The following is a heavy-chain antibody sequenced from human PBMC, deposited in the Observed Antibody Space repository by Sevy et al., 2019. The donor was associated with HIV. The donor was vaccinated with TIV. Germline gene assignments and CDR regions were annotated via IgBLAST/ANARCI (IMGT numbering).Heavy chain of an antibody. Sequence: GGSLRLSCAASGFTFSKYSMSWVRQPPGKGLVWVSTLSFVCGEINYADSVKGRFTISRDNSKSPVYLQMNNLRPEDTAVYYCAREGCTKPHDYWGQGTLVTVSS. CDR3: AREGCTKPHDY. D-gene: IGHD2-8*01. CDR1: GFTFSKYS. J-gene: IGHJ4*02. V-gene: IGHV3-23*01. CDR2: LSFVCGEI.